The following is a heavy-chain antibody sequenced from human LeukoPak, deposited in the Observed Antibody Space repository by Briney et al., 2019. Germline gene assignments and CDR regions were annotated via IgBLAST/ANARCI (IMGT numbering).Heavy chain of an antibody. J-gene: IGHJ4*02. CDR2: MNPNSGNT. V-gene: IGHV1-8*03. Sequence: ASVKVSCKASGCSFTSYDVTWVRQAPGQGLEWMGWMNPNSGNTAYAQKFQGRVTITSDTSITTAYMELSSLRSEDTAVYYCATSLFCSNGVCYTGGYYFDYWGQGTLVTVSS. CDR1: GCSFTSYD. CDR3: ATSLFCSNGVCYTGGYYFDY. D-gene: IGHD2-8*01.